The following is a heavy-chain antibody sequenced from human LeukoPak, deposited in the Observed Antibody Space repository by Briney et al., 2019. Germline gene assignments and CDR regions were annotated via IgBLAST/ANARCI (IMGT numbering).Heavy chain of an antibody. Sequence: PSETLSLTCTVSGGSISSYYWSWIRQPPGKGLEWIGYTYYSGSTNYNPSLKSRVTISVDTSKNQFSLKLSSVTAADTAVYYCARGTVTTMSVDYWGQGTLVTVSS. V-gene: IGHV4-59*01. CDR3: ARGTVTTMSVDY. D-gene: IGHD4-17*01. J-gene: IGHJ4*02. CDR1: GGSISSYY. CDR2: TYYSGST.